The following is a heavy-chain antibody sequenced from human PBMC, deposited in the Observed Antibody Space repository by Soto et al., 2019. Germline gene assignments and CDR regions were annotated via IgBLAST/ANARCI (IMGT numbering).Heavy chain of an antibody. CDR2: IYYSGST. V-gene: IGHV4-30-4*01. CDR1: GGSISSGDYY. D-gene: IGHD3-10*01. Sequence: QVQLQESGPGLVKPSQTLSLTCTVSGGSISSGDYYWSWIRQPPGKGLEWIGYIYYSGSTYYNPSIKSRVTISVDTSKNQFSLKLSSVTAADTAVYYCASEVSSGRGRYAFDIWGQGTNGHRLF. CDR3: ASEVSSGRGRYAFDI. J-gene: IGHJ3*02.